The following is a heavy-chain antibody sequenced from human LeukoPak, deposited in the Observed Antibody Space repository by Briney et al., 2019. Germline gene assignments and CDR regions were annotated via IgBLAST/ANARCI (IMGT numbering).Heavy chain of an antibody. Sequence: GASVKVSCKASGGTFSSYAISWVRQAPGQGFEWMGGIIPIFGTANYAQKFQGRVTITADESTSTAYMELSSLRSEDTAVYYCARVGGSYGINAFDIWGQGTMVTVSS. J-gene: IGHJ3*02. CDR1: GGTFSSYA. CDR2: IIPIFGTA. D-gene: IGHD1-26*01. V-gene: IGHV1-69*13. CDR3: ARVGGSYGINAFDI.